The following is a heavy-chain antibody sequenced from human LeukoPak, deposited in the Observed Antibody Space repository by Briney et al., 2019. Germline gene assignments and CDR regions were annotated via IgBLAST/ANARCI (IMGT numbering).Heavy chain of an antibody. V-gene: IGHV4-30-2*01. J-gene: IGHJ3*02. CDR2: IYHSGST. D-gene: IGHD6-6*01. CDR3: ARDSAYSSSSDAFDI. CDR1: GDSISSSSYY. Sequence: SETLSLTCTVSGDSISSSSYYWVWIRQPPGKGLEWIGYIYHSGSTYYNPSLKSRVTISVDRSKNQFSLKLSSVTAADTAVYYCARDSAYSSSSDAFDIWGQGTMVTVSS.